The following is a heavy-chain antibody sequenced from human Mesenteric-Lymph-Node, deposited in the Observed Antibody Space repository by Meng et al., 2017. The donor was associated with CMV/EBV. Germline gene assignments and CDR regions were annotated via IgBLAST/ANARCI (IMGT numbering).Heavy chain of an antibody. CDR3: ARPHYYGSGSSPWFDP. CDR1: GGSISSSSYY. Sequence: QLHLQESGPGLVKPSETLSLTCPVSGGSISSSSYYWGWSRQPPGKGLGWIGSIYYSGSTYYNPSLKSRVTISVDTSKNQFSLKLSSVTAADTAVYYCARPHYYGSGSSPWFDPWGQGTLVTVSS. J-gene: IGHJ5*02. V-gene: IGHV4-39*01. D-gene: IGHD3-10*01. CDR2: IYYSGST.